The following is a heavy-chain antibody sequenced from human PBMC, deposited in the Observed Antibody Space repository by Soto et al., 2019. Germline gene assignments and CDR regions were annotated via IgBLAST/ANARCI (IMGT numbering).Heavy chain of an antibody. J-gene: IGHJ4*02. CDR3: ARLYFNSGSYYAPGY. D-gene: IGHD3-10*01. CDR1: GDSISRPSHY. Sequence: SETLSLTCTLSGDSISRPSHYWGWTLHPPGKGLEWIGSIYYTGNTFFSPSLKSRVTMSVDTSKNQISLKLSSVTAADTAVYFCARLYFNSGSYYAPGYWGQGTQVTVS. CDR2: IYYTGNT. V-gene: IGHV4-39*01.